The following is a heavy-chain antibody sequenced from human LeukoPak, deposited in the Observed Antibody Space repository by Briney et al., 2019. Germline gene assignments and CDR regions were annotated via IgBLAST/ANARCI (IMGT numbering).Heavy chain of an antibody. CDR1: GFSFRDDA. CDR2: SNGRGDGT. Sequence: GGSLRLSCVASGFSFRDDAMSWVRQAPGKGLKRVSASNGRGDGTEYAASVKGRFTISRDNSKSTLELQVNGLRADDPAMYYCVKDPPYSNDWTYAFDIWGQGTMVTVSS. V-gene: IGHV3-23*01. CDR3: VKDPPYSNDWTYAFDI. J-gene: IGHJ3*02. D-gene: IGHD6-13*01.